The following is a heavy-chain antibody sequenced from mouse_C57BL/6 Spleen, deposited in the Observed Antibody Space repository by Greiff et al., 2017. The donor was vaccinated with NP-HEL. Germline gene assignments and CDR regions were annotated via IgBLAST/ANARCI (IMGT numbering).Heavy chain of an antibody. D-gene: IGHD1-1*01. J-gene: IGHJ1*03. V-gene: IGHV3-6*01. CDR1: GYSITSGYY. Sequence: DVKLQESGPGLVKPSQSLSLTCSVTGYSITSGYYWNWIRQFPGNKLEWMGYISYDGSNNYNPSLKNRISITRDTSKNQFFLKLNSVTTEDTATYYCAREITTVVADWYFDVGGTGTTVTVSS. CDR2: ISYDGSN. CDR3: AREITTVVADWYFDV.